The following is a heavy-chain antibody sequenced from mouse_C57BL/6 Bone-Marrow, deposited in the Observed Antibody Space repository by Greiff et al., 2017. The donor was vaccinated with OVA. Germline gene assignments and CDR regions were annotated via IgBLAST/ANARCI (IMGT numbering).Heavy chain of an antibody. V-gene: IGHV1-53*01. J-gene: IGHJ1*03. CDR2: INPSNGGT. Sequence: QVQLQQPGTDLVKPGASLPLSFPSSVSPFPIYLMHWVKQRPGQGLEWIGNINPSNGGTNYNEKFKSKATLTVDKSSSTAYMPLSSLTSEDSAGYYGARSRWYFDVWGKGTTVTVSS. CDR1: VSPFPIYL. CDR3: ARSRWYFDV.